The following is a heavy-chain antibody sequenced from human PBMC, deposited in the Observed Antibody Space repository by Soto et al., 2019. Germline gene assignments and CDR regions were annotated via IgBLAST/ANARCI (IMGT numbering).Heavy chain of an antibody. CDR3: GPMFGDPF. D-gene: IGHD2-21*01. CDR2: LKENGITT. V-gene: IGHV3-74*01. J-gene: IGHJ4*02. Sequence: GGSLRLSCAASGFTLSSNWMHWVRQAPGKGLEWVSGLKENGITTYYADSVKGRFTISRDNAKNTLYLQMTSLRVEDTAMYYCGPMFGDPFWGQGTLVTVSS. CDR1: GFTLSSNW.